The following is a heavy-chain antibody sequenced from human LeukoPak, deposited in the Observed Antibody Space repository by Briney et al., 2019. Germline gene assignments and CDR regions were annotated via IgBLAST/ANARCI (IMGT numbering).Heavy chain of an antibody. CDR1: GGSFSGYY. CDR2: INHSGST. D-gene: IGHD3-22*01. V-gene: IGHV4-34*01. J-gene: IGHJ3*02. Sequence: SETLSLTCAVYGGSFSGYYWSWIHQPPGKGLEWIGEINHSGSTNYNPSLKNRVTISVDTSNNQFSLKLSSVTAADTAVYYCARCKDDSSGSSDEAFDIWGQGTMVTVSS. CDR3: ARCKDDSSGSSDEAFDI.